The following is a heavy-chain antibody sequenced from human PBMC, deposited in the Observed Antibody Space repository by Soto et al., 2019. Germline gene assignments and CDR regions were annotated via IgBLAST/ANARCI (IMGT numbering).Heavy chain of an antibody. J-gene: IGHJ6*02. CDR1: GFTFTSSA. CDR2: IVVGSGNT. D-gene: IGHD1-26*01. CDR3: AADPYSGSYRSGKDGMDV. V-gene: IGHV1-58*01. Sequence: GASVKVSCKASGFTFTSSAVQWVRQARGQRLEWIGWIVVGSGNTNYAQKFQERVTITRDMSTSAAYMELSSLRSEDTAVYYCAADPYSGSYRSGKDGMDVWGQGTTVTVSS.